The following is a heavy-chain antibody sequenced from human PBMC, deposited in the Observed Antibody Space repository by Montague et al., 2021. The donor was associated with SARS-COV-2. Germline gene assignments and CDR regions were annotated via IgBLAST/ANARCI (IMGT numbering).Heavy chain of an antibody. J-gene: IGHJ4*02. Sequence: SETLSLTCTVSGGSISSTSYYWGWVRQPPGKGLEWIGSIYHSGXAXYXXXXKXRVTISIDTSKNQFSLKLSSVTAADTAVYYCARVPDSGTWWSGDYWGQGTLVTVSS. V-gene: IGHV4-39*07. CDR1: GGSISSTSYY. CDR2: IYHSGXA. CDR3: ARVPDSGTWWSGDY. D-gene: IGHD1-26*01.